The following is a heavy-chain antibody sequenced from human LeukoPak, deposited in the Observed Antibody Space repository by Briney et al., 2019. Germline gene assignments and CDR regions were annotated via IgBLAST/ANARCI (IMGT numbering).Heavy chain of an antibody. J-gene: IGHJ4*02. CDR2: ITSGFTP. V-gene: IGHV3-23*01. D-gene: IGHD2-15*01. Sequence: AGGSLRLSCAASGLNFSDYAMSWFRQAPGKGLEWVSGITSGFTPHYADSVKGRFTISRDNSKNTFHLQLNSLRAEDTAVYYCAKDYSESRVADVFFEYWGQGTLVTVSS. CDR1: GLNFSDYA. CDR3: AKDYSESRVADVFFEY.